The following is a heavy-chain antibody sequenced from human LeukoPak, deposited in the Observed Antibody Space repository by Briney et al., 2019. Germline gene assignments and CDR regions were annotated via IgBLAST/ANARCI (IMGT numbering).Heavy chain of an antibody. CDR2: FDPEDGET. Sequence: ASVKVACKVSGYTLTELSMHWVRQAPGKGLEWMGGFDPEDGETIYAQKFQGRVTMTEDTSTDTAYMELSSLRSEDTAVYYCAAKGDTAMVYWYFDLWGRGTLVTVSS. J-gene: IGHJ2*01. CDR3: AAKGDTAMVYWYFDL. CDR1: GYTLTELS. D-gene: IGHD5-18*01. V-gene: IGHV1-24*01.